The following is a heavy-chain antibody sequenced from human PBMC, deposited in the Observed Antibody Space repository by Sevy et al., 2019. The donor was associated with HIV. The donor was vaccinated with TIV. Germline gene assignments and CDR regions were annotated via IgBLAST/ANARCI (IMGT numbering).Heavy chain of an antibody. CDR1: GYTFTSYD. CDR2: MNPNSGNT. CDR3: ARGPGIAKIYYYYGMDV. D-gene: IGHD6-13*01. V-gene: IGHV1-8*01. Sequence: ASVKVSCKASGYTFTSYDINWVRQATGQGLEWMGWMNPNSGNTGYAKKFQGRVTMTRNISISTAYMELSSLRSEDTAVYYCARGPGIAKIYYYYGMDVWGQGTTVTVSS. J-gene: IGHJ6*02.